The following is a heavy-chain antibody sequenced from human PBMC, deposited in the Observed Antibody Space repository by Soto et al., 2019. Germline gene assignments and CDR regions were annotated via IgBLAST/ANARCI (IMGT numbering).Heavy chain of an antibody. D-gene: IGHD3-9*01. V-gene: IGHV4-39*01. CDR1: GGSISSSSYY. CDR2: IYYSGST. Sequence: PSETLSLTCTVPGGSISSSSYYWGWIRQPPGKGLEWIGSIYYSGSTYYNPSLKSRVTISVDTSKNQFSLKLSSVTAADTAVYYCARHEVYYDILPTSFEFDYWGQGTLVTVSS. CDR3: ARHEVYYDILPTSFEFDY. J-gene: IGHJ4*02.